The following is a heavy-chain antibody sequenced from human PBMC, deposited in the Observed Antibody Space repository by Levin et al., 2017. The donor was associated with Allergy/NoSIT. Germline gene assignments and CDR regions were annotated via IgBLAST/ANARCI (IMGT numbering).Heavy chain of an antibody. J-gene: IGHJ4*02. CDR2: ITDYNAKT. D-gene: IGHD4/OR15-4a*01. CDR1: GYTFSSYG. Sequence: GESLKISCKASGYTFSSYGISWVRQAPGQGLEWMGWITDYNAKTKYAQKFQGRVTMTTDTSTSTAYMELRSLRSDDTAVYYCARDSRDYGDYVDFWGQGTLVTVSS. CDR3: ARDSRDYGDYVDF. V-gene: IGHV1-18*01.